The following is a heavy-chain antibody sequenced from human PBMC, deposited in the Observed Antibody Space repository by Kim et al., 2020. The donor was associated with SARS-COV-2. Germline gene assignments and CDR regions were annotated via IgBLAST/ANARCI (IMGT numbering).Heavy chain of an antibody. CDR2: IRSKVNSYTT. Sequence: GGSLRLSCEASGFIFSDHNMDWVRQAPGKGLEWVGRIRSKVNSYTTEYVASVKGRFIISGDESKNSLYLQMNSLKTEDTAVYYCARSPLGVAPCDYWGQGTLVTVSS. J-gene: IGHJ4*02. D-gene: IGHD2-15*01. CDR3: ARSPLGVAPCDY. V-gene: IGHV3-72*01. CDR1: GFIFSDHN.